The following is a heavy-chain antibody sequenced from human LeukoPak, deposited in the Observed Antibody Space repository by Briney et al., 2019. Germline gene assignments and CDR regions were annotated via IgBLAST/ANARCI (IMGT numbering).Heavy chain of an antibody. Sequence: GESLKISCKGSGYSFTSYWIDWVRQMPGKGLEWMGIIYPGDSDTRYSPSFQGQVTISADKSISTAYLQWSSLKASDTAMYYCASTAGGYCTNGVCYTSVGAFDYWGQGTLVTVSS. D-gene: IGHD2-8*01. CDR1: GYSFTSYW. CDR2: IYPGDSDT. V-gene: IGHV5-51*01. CDR3: ASTAGGYCTNGVCYTSVGAFDY. J-gene: IGHJ4*02.